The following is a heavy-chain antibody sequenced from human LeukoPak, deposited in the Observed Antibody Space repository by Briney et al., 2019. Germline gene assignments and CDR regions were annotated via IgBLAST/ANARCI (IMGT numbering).Heavy chain of an antibody. CDR1: GYTFTTYY. CDR2: INPSGGST. CDR3: AKEPVTIFGLVRIQTTKRPHRFDP. Sequence: AASVKVSCKASGYTFTTYYMHWVRQAPGQGLEWMGIINPSGGSTNYAQKFQGRVTMTRDMSTSTVYMELSSLRSEDTAVYYCAKEPVTIFGLVRIQTTKRPHRFDPWGQGTLVTVSS. V-gene: IGHV1-46*01. D-gene: IGHD3-3*01. J-gene: IGHJ5*02.